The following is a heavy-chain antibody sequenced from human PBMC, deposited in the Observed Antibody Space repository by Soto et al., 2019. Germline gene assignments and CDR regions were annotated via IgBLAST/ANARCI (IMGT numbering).Heavy chain of an antibody. CDR2: IDPHSNT. V-gene: IGHV5-51*01. D-gene: IGHD6-19*01. Sequence: VESLKIACHGSGYSFSSYWIGWVRQMPGKGLEWMAFIDPHSNTRYSPSFEGQITISADKSISTAYLQWSSLKASDTAIYYCARRTYTSGWRHYFDYWGQGTLVTVS. CDR3: ARRTYTSGWRHYFDY. CDR1: GYSFSSYW. J-gene: IGHJ4*02.